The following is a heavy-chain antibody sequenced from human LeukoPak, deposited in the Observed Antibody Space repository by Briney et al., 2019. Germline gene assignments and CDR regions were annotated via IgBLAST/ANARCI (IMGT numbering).Heavy chain of an antibody. CDR3: AKDGVVEADAFDI. V-gene: IGHV3-30*02. Sequence: GGSLRLSCAASGFTFSSYGMHWVRQAPGKGLEWVAFIRYDGSNKYYADSVKGRFTISRDNSKNTLYLQMNSLRAEDTAVYYCAKDGVVEADAFDIWGQGTMVTVSS. D-gene: IGHD2-15*01. CDR2: IRYDGSNK. J-gene: IGHJ3*02. CDR1: GFTFSSYG.